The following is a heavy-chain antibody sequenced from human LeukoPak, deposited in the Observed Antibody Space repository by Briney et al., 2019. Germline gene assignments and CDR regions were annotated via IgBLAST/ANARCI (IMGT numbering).Heavy chain of an antibody. CDR1: GSTFSSCE. Sequence: PGGSLRLSCAASGSTFSSCEMNWVRQDPGKGLEWVSYISSRNSAIYYADSVRGRFTISRDDAKNSLYLQMNSLRAEDTAVYYCARGWFDRWGQGTLVTVSS. J-gene: IGHJ5*02. CDR3: ARGWFDR. V-gene: IGHV3-48*03. CDR2: ISSRNSAI.